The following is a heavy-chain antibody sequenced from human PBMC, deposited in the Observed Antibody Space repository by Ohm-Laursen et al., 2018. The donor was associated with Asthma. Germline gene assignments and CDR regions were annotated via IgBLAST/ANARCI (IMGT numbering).Heavy chain of an antibody. CDR1: GGSFSGYY. Sequence: GTLSLTCVVYGGSFSGYYWSWIRQPPGKGLEWIGEINHSGSTNYNPSLKSRVTISVDTSKNQFSLKLSSVTAADTAVYYCARAPGPDSSSWYGYFQHWGQGTLVTVSS. J-gene: IGHJ1*01. CDR2: INHSGST. CDR3: ARAPGPDSSSWYGYFQH. V-gene: IGHV4-34*01. D-gene: IGHD6-13*01.